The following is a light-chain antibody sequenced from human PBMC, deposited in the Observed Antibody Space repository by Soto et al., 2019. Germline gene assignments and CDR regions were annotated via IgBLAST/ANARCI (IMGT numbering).Light chain of an antibody. CDR3: SSYTTSNTQV. Sequence: QSALTQPASVSGSPGQSITISCTGPSSDVGTYNYVSWYQHRPGKAPKLMIYDVSYRPSGVSNRFSGSKSANTASLTISGLQAEDEADYYCSSYTTSNTQVFGGGTKLTVL. CDR2: DVS. J-gene: IGLJ3*02. CDR1: SSDVGTYNY. V-gene: IGLV2-14*01.